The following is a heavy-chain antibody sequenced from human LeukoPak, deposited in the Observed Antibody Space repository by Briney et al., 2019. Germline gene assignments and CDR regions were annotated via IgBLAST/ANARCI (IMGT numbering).Heavy chain of an antibody. Sequence: GGSLRLSCAASGFTFTIYSMNWVRQAPGKGLEWVSSVSSSGRHMYYADSVKGRFTISRDNAKNSLYLQVNSLRAEDTAVYYCGRVKEASAFDIWGQGTMVTVSS. D-gene: IGHD5-12*01. CDR3: GRVKEASAFDI. CDR1: GFTFTIYS. CDR2: VSSSGRHM. V-gene: IGHV3-21*01. J-gene: IGHJ3*02.